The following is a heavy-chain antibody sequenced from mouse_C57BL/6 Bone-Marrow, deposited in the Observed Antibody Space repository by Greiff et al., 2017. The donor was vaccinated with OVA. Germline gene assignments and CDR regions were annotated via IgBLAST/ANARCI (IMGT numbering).Heavy chain of an antibody. Sequence: EVQLMESGGGLVKPGGSLKLSCAASGFTFSSYAMSWVRQTPEKRLEWVATISHGGSYTYYPENVKGRLTISRDNTKNKLYLQRSHLKSEDTAMYYCARVSLTGAGWYYFDYWGQGTTLTVAS. J-gene: IGHJ2*01. CDR1: GFTFSSYA. CDR3: ARVSLTGAGWYYFDY. D-gene: IGHD4-1*01. CDR2: ISHGGSYT. V-gene: IGHV5-4*01.